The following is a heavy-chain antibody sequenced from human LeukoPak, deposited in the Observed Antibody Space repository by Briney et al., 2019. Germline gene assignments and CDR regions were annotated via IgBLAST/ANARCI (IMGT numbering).Heavy chain of an antibody. J-gene: IGHJ4*02. CDR1: GGTFSSYA. Sequence: ASVKVSCKASGGTFSSYAISWVRQAPGQGLEWMGRIIPILGIANYAQKFQGRVTITADKSTSTAYMELSSLRSEDPAVYSFAKDLRGSYTFDYWGQGTLVTVSS. CDR3: AKDLRGSYTFDY. V-gene: IGHV1-69*04. CDR2: IIPILGIA. D-gene: IGHD1-26*01.